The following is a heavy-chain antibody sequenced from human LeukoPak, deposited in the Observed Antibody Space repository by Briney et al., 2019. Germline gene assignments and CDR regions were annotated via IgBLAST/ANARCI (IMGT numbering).Heavy chain of an antibody. D-gene: IGHD2-2*01. J-gene: IGHJ6*02. V-gene: IGHV4-59*01. CDR2: MDHSGST. CDR3: ARSSPSWGYYYGMDV. Sequence: PSETLSLTCTVSGGSINGYYWTWLRQPPGKGLEWIGYMDHSGSTNYNPSLKSRVTISVDTSKNQFSLKLSSVTAADTAVYYCARSSPSWGYYYGMDVWGQGTKVTVSS. CDR1: GGSINGYY.